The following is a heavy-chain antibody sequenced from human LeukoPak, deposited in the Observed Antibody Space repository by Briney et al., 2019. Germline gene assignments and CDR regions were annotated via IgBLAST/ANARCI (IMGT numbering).Heavy chain of an antibody. D-gene: IGHD4-17*01. Sequence: GGSLRLSCAASGFTFSSYWMSWVRQAPGKGLEWVANIKQDGSEKYYVDSVKGRFTISRDNAKNSLYLQMNSLRDEDTAVYYCARDRIYGDYVSTLNYYYYGMDVWGQGTTVTVS. CDR2: IKQDGSEK. J-gene: IGHJ6*02. CDR1: GFTFSSYW. V-gene: IGHV3-7*01. CDR3: ARDRIYGDYVSTLNYYYYGMDV.